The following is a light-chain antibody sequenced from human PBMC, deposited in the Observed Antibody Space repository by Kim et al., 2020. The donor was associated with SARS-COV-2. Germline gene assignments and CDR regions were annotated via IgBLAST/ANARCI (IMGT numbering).Light chain of an antibody. V-gene: IGLV1-51*01. J-gene: IGLJ2*01. Sequence: KVTSSCAGRSSNIGNNPVYWDQQHPGTAPKRFIYDDKKRPSGIPDRFSGSKSGTSATLGITGLQTGDEADYYCGTWDTSLSVVLFGGGTQLTVL. CDR1: SSNIGNNP. CDR3: GTWDTSLSVVL. CDR2: DDK.